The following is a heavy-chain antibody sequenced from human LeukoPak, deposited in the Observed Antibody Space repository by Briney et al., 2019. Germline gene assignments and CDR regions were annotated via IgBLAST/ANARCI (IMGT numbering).Heavy chain of an antibody. CDR3: ARDHTTYYDFWSGPKRGNWFDP. Sequence: SVKVSCKASGGTFSSYTISWVRQAPGQGLEWMGGIIPIFGTANYAQKFQGRVTITADESTRTAYMELSSLRSDDTAVYYCARDHTTYYDFWSGPKRGNWFDPWGQGTLVTVSS. CDR2: IIPIFGTA. V-gene: IGHV1-69*01. CDR1: GGTFSSYT. J-gene: IGHJ5*02. D-gene: IGHD3-3*01.